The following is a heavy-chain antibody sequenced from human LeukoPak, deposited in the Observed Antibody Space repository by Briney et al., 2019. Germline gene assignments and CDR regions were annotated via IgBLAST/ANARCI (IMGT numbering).Heavy chain of an antibody. CDR3: ARVVPAHDWFDP. Sequence: PSETLSLACTVSGVSIGSYYWSWIRQPPGKGLEWIGYIYYSGSTNYNPSLKSRVTISVDTSKNQFSLKLSSVTAADTAVYYCARVVPAHDWFDPWGQGTLVTVSS. D-gene: IGHD2-2*01. CDR1: GVSIGSYY. CDR2: IYYSGST. J-gene: IGHJ5*02. V-gene: IGHV4-59*01.